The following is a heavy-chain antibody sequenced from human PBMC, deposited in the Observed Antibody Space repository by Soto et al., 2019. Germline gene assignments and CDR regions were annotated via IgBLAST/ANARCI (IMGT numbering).Heavy chain of an antibody. Sequence: SVKVSCKASGGTFSSYAISWLRQSPGQGLEWMGGIIPIFGTANYAQKFQGRVTITADESTSTAYMELSSLRSEDTAVYYCARAARSTMVRAYSHWGQGTLVTVSS. V-gene: IGHV1-69*13. J-gene: IGHJ1*01. CDR2: IIPIFGTA. CDR1: GGTFSSYA. CDR3: ARAARSTMVRAYSH. D-gene: IGHD3-10*01.